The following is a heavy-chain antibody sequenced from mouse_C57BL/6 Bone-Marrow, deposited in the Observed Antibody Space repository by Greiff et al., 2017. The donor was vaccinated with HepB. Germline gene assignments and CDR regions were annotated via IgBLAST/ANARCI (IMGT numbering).Heavy chain of an antibody. CDR1: GFTFSDYG. CDR3: ARDSNLRVWFAY. V-gene: IGHV5-17*01. D-gene: IGHD2-5*01. Sequence: VQLQQSGGGLVKPGGSLKLSCAASGFTFSDYGMHWVRQAPEKGLEWVAYISSGSSTIYYADTVKGRFTISRDNAKNTLFLQMTSLRSEDTAMYYCARDSNLRVWFAYWGQGTLVTVSA. J-gene: IGHJ3*01. CDR2: ISSGSSTI.